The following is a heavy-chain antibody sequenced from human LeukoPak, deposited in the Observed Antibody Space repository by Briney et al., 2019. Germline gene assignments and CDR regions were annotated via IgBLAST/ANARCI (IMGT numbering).Heavy chain of an antibody. J-gene: IGHJ6*03. Sequence: ASVKVSCKASGGTFSSYAISWVRQAPGQGLEWMGGIIPIFGTANYAQKFQGRVTITADESTSTAYMELSSLRSEDTAVYYCASPGIAARFHYYYYYMDVWGKGTTVTVSS. CDR1: GGTFSSYA. V-gene: IGHV1-69*13. D-gene: IGHD6-13*01. CDR3: ASPGIAARFHYYYYYMDV. CDR2: IIPIFGTA.